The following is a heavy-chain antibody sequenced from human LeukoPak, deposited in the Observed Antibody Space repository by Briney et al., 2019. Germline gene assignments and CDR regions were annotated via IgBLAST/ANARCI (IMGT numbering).Heavy chain of an antibody. J-gene: IGHJ5*02. D-gene: IGHD6-19*01. CDR1: GFTFSDYA. V-gene: IGHV3-30*04. Sequence: GGSLRLSCAASGFTFSDYAMHWVRLAPGKGLEWVAVISFDGNNKYYADSVKGRFTISRDNSKNTLYLQMNSLRAEDTAVYYCAKDLGSGWSRNWFDPWGQGTLVTVSS. CDR3: AKDLGSGWSRNWFDP. CDR2: ISFDGNNK.